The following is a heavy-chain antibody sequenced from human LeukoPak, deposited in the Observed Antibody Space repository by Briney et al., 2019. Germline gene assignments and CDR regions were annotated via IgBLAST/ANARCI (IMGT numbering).Heavy chain of an antibody. Sequence: ASVKVSCKASGYTFTGYYMHWVRQAPGQGLEWMGWINPNSGGTNYAQKFQGRVTMTRDTSISTAYMELSRLRSDDTAVYYCARDSSSSWPTDAFDIWGQGTMVTVSS. V-gene: IGHV1-2*02. J-gene: IGHJ3*02. CDR3: ARDSSSSWPTDAFDI. CDR2: INPNSGGT. D-gene: IGHD6-13*01. CDR1: GYTFTGYY.